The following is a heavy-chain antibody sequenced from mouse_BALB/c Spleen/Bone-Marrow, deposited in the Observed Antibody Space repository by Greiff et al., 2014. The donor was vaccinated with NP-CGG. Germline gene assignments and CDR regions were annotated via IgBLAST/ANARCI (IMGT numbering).Heavy chain of an antibody. CDR3: ARASSYYGSRYDY. J-gene: IGHJ2*01. D-gene: IGHD1-1*01. Sequence: VQRVESGPGLVAPSQSLSITCTVSGFSLTNYGVHWVRQPPGKGLEWLGEVGIDGSTNYNSALMSRLSISKDNSKSQVFLKMNSLQTDDTAIYYCARASSYYGSRYDYWGQGTTLTVSS. CDR2: VGIDGST. V-gene: IGHV2-9*02. CDR1: GFSLTNYG.